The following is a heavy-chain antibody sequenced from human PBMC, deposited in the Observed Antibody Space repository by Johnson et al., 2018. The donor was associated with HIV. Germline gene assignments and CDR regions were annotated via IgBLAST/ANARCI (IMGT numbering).Heavy chain of an antibody. V-gene: IGHV3-20*04. Sequence: VQLVESGGGVVRPGGSLRLSCAASGFTFDDYGMTWVRQAPGKGLEWVSGINWNGGSTNYADSVKGRFTISRDNAKNSLYLQMNSLRAEDTAVYFCARMTTTVSHHDGFDIWGQGTMVTVSS. D-gene: IGHD4-17*01. CDR1: GFTFDDYG. CDR2: INWNGGST. J-gene: IGHJ3*02. CDR3: ARMTTTVSHHDGFDI.